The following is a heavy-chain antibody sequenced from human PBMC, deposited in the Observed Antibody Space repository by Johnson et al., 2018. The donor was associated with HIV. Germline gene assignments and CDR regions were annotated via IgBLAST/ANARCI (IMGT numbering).Heavy chain of an antibody. D-gene: IGHD3-3*01. V-gene: IGHV3-48*03. J-gene: IGHJ3*02. CDR1: GFTFSSSA. CDR3: ARVGISDYDLAAFDI. CDR2: ISSSGSTI. Sequence: MLLVESGGGLVKAGGSLRLSCAASGFTFSSSAMHWVRQAPGKGLEYVSVISSSGSTIYYADSVKGRFTISRDNAKNSLYLQMNSLRAEDTAVYYCARVGISDYDLAAFDIWGQGTMVTVSS.